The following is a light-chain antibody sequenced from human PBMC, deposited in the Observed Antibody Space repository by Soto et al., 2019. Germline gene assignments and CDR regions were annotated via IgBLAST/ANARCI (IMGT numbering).Light chain of an antibody. CDR3: QHYNSYPLT. CDR2: KAS. J-gene: IGKJ4*01. V-gene: IGKV1-5*03. CDR1: QSISSW. Sequence: DIQMTQSPSTLSASVGDRVTITCRASQSISSWLAWYQQKPGKAPKVLIYKASSLERGVPARFSGSGSGTEFTLTISSVQPDDSATYYCQHYNSYPLTFGGGTKVEI.